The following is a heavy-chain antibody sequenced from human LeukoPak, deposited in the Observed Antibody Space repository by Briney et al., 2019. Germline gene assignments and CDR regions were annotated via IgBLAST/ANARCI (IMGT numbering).Heavy chain of an antibody. CDR2: ISGSGGST. V-gene: IGHV3-23*01. CDR1: GFTFGSYA. Sequence: GGSLRLSCAASGFTFGSYAMSWVRQAPGKGLEWVSGISGSGGSTYYADSVKGRFTISRDNSKNTLYLQMNSLRAEDTAVYYCAKDVIAAAGNNWFDPWGQGNLVTVSS. D-gene: IGHD6-13*01. J-gene: IGHJ5*02. CDR3: AKDVIAAAGNNWFDP.